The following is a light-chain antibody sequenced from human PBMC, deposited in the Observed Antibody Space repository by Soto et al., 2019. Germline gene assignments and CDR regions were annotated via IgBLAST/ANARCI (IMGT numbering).Light chain of an antibody. J-gene: IGLJ3*02. CDR1: SSNIGSNN. V-gene: IGLV1-44*01. Sequence: QSVLTQPPSASATPGQRVTISCSGSSSNIGSNNVEWYQHLPGTAPKLLIYSNNQGPSGVPDRFSGSKSGTSASLAISGLQSEDDADYYCASWDDSVNGLVIGGGTKVTVL. CDR3: ASWDDSVNGLV. CDR2: SNN.